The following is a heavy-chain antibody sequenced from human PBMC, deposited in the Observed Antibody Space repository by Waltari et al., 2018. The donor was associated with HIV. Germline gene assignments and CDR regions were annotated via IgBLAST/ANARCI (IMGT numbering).Heavy chain of an antibody. Sequence: EVGLVESGGGLIRPGGSLRLSCIVSGFTVRDTCMTWVRQAPGKGLEWVSVIYADDSTFYADSLKGRFIISRDYSKNTLYLQMSSLRADDSAVYFCARGSFSSGGGAFDIWGLGAKVSVSS. V-gene: IGHV3-53*01. J-gene: IGHJ3*02. CDR2: IYADDST. CDR3: ARGSFSSGGGAFDI. CDR1: GFTVRDTC. D-gene: IGHD2-15*01.